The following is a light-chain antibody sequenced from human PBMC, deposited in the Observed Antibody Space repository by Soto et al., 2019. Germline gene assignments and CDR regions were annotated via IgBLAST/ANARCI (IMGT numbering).Light chain of an antibody. CDR3: SSYAGSNPMV. CDR1: SSDVGSYKY. V-gene: IGLV2-8*01. J-gene: IGLJ3*02. Sequence: QSVLTQPPSASGSPGQSVTISCTGTSSDVGSYKYVSWYQQHPGKAPKLIIYEVSKRPSGVPDRFSGSKSGNTASLTVSGLQAEDEADYYCSSYAGSNPMVFGGGTKVTVL. CDR2: EVS.